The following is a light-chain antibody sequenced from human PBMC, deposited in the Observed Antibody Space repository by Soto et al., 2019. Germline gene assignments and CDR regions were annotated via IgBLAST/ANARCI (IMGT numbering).Light chain of an antibody. Sequence: QAVLTQPPSASGSPGQSVTISCTGTSSDVGGYNYVSWYQQHPGKAPKLMIYEVSKRPSGVPDRFSGSKSGNTASLTVSGLQAEDEADYYWRSYAGSKNDVFGTGTKVTAL. V-gene: IGLV2-8*01. J-gene: IGLJ1*01. CDR2: EVS. CDR3: RSYAGSKNDV. CDR1: SSDVGGYNY.